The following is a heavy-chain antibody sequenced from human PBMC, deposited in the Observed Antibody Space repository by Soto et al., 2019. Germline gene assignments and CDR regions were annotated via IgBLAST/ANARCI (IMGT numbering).Heavy chain of an antibody. V-gene: IGHV3-48*02. D-gene: IGHD2-2*01. Sequence: GGSLRLSCAASGFTFSSYSMNWVRQAPGKGLEWVSYISSSSSTIYYADSVKGRFTVSRDNAKNSLYLQMKGLRDEDTAVHYCARETYXVVVPAAMAYYYYGMDVWGQGTTVTVSS. J-gene: IGHJ6*02. CDR3: ARETYXVVVPAAMAYYYYGMDV. CDR1: GFTFSSYS. CDR2: ISSSSSTI.